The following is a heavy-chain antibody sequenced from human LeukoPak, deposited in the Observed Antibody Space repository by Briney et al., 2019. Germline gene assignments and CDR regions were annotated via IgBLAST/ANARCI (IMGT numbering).Heavy chain of an antibody. Sequence: GGSLTHSCAASGFTFSSYAMSWVRQPPGKGLEWVSPISGSGGSTYYVDSVKGRFTISRDNSKNTLYLQMNSLRAEDTAVYYCAKDRALLWFGELSYFDCWGQGTLVTVSS. V-gene: IGHV3-23*01. J-gene: IGHJ4*02. CDR2: ISGSGGST. CDR3: AKDRALLWFGELSYFDC. D-gene: IGHD3-10*01. CDR1: GFTFSSYA.